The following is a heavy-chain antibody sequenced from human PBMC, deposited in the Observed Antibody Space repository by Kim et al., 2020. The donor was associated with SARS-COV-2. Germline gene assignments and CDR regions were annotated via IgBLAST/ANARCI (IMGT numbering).Heavy chain of an antibody. CDR1: GYTFTSYD. D-gene: IGHD2-2*01. CDR2: MNPNSGNT. Sequence: ASVKVSCKASGYTFTSYDINWVRQATGQGLEWMGWMNPNSGNTGYAQKFQGRVTMTRNTSISTAYMELSSLRSEDTAMYYCARRSVVVPAAYADWYFDLWGRGTLVTVSS. V-gene: IGHV1-8*01. CDR3: ARRSVVVPAAYADWYFDL. J-gene: IGHJ2*01.